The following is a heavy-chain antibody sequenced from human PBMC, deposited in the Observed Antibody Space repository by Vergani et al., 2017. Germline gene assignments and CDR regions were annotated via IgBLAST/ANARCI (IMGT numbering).Heavy chain of an antibody. D-gene: IGHD2-15*01. CDR2: IYYSGST. CDR3: ARDAASFKSPYYYYYGMDV. V-gene: IGHV4-59*01. CDR1: GGSISSYY. J-gene: IGHJ6*02. Sequence: QVQLQQWGAGLVKPSETLSLTCTVSGGSISSYYWSWIRQPPGKGLEWIGYIYYSGSTNYNPSLKSRVTISVDTSKNQFSLKLSSVTAADTAVYYCARDAASFKSPYYYYYGMDVWGQGTTVTVSS.